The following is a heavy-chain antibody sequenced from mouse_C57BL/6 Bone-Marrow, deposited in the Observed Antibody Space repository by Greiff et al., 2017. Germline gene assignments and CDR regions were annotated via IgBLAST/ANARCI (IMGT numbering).Heavy chain of an antibody. V-gene: IGHV1-69*01. J-gene: IGHJ2*01. CDR3: ARGDYYGSSFDY. CDR2: IDPSDSYT. D-gene: IGHD1-1*01. Sequence: VQLQQPGAELVMPGASVKLSCKASGYTFTSYWMHWVKQRPGQGLEWIGEIDPSDSYTNYNQKFKGKSTFTVDKSSSTAYMQLSSLTSEDSAVYYCARGDYYGSSFDYWGQGTTLTVSS. CDR1: GYTFTSYW.